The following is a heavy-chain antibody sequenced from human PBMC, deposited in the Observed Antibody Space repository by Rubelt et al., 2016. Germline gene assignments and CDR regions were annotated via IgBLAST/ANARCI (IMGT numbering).Heavy chain of an antibody. D-gene: IGHD5/OR15-5a*01. V-gene: IGHV1-8*01. Sequence: QAQLVQSGAEVKKPGASVKVSCKASGYTFTSYDINWVRQAAGQGLEWMGKMNPNRGTTDYAQKFQGRVTMTRNTSISTAYMELSSLRPDDTAVYWCYYSVSRWGQGTLVTVSS. J-gene: IGHJ4*02. CDR1: GYTFTSYD. CDR2: MNPNRGTT. CDR3: YYSVSR.